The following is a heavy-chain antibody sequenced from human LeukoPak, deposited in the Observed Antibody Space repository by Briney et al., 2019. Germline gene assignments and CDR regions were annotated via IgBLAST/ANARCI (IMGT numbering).Heavy chain of an antibody. CDR1: GGSMSSYY. D-gene: IGHD2/OR15-2a*01. Sequence: PSETLSLTCTVSGGSMSSYYWSWIRQPPGKGLEWIGYVYYSGSTNYNPSLKSRVTISVDTSKNQFSLRLSSVTAADTAVYYCARAHHCHSGTCHPPGEAFDIWGQGTMVTVSS. J-gene: IGHJ3*02. CDR3: ARAHHCHSGTCHPPGEAFDI. V-gene: IGHV4-59*01. CDR2: VYYSGST.